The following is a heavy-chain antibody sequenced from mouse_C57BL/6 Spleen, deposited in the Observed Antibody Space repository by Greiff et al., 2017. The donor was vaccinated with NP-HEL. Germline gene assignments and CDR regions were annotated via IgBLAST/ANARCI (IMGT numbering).Heavy chain of an antibody. Sequence: EVQLQQSGPELVKPGASVKIPCKASGYTFTDYNMDWVKQSHGKSLEWIGDINPNNGGTIYNQKFKGKATLTVDKSSSTAYMELRSLTSEDTAVYYWARGGLATVVVVPYFDYWGQGTTLTVSS. V-gene: IGHV1-18*01. CDR1: GYTFTDYN. J-gene: IGHJ2*01. CDR3: ARGGLATVVVVPYFDY. D-gene: IGHD1-1*01. CDR2: INPNNGGT.